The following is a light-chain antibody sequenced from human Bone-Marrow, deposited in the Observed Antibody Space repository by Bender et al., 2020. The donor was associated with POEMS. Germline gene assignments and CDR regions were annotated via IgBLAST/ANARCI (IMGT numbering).Light chain of an antibody. V-gene: IGLV2-8*01. CDR2: DVD. CDR3: SSYRDGNTVL. Sequence: QSALTQPPSASGSPGQSVTISCTGTSSDVGGYKYVSWYQQHPGKPPKLVIYDVDKRPSGVRDRFFGSGSGSTASLTVSGLQAEDDADYYCSSYRDGNTVLFGGGTKLTVL. J-gene: IGLJ3*02. CDR1: SSDVGGYKY.